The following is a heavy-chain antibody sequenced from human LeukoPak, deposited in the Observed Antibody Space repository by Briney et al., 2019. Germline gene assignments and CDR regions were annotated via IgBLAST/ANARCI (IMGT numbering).Heavy chain of an antibody. Sequence: GGSLRLSCAASGFTFSSYWMSWVRQAPGKGLEWVANIKQDGSEKYYVDSVNGRFTISRDNAKNSLYLQMNSLRAEDTAVYYWARLTGTPQDASDIWGQGTMVTVSS. CDR2: IKQDGSEK. J-gene: IGHJ3*02. CDR3: ARLTGTPQDASDI. D-gene: IGHD7-27*01. CDR1: GFTFSSYW. V-gene: IGHV3-7*01.